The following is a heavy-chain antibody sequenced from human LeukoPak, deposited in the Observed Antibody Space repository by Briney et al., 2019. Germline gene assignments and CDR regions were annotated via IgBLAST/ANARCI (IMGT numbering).Heavy chain of an antibody. D-gene: IGHD3-22*01. V-gene: IGHV3-21*01. Sequence: GGSLRLSCAASGFTFSSYSVNWVRQAPGKGLEWVSSISSSSSYIYYADSVKGRFTISRDNAKNSLYLQMNSLRAEDTAVYYCARDRHDSSGYYYPRYYFDYWGQGTLVTVSS. CDR3: ARDRHDSSGYYYPRYYFDY. J-gene: IGHJ4*02. CDR2: ISSSSSYI. CDR1: GFTFSSYS.